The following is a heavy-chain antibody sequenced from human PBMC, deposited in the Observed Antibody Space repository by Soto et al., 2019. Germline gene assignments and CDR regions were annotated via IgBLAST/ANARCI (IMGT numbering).Heavy chain of an antibody. V-gene: IGHV3-49*04. CDR3: SRTYYYDSTGYYRY. J-gene: IGHJ4*02. Sequence: GGSLRLSCTASGFSFGDYAMSWVRQAPGKGLEWVGFIRSKAYGGTTEYAASVKGRFTISRDDSRTIAYLQMNSLKTEDTAVYYFSRTYYYDSTGYYRYRGQGTQLTVSS. CDR2: IRSKAYGGTT. D-gene: IGHD3-22*01. CDR1: GFSFGDYA.